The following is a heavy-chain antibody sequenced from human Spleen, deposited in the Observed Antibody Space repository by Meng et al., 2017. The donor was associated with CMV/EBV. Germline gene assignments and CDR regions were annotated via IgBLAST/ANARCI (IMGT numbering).Heavy chain of an antibody. Sequence: GESLKISCAASGFIFSSYVMHWFRQTPGKALEWVAVISYEGNNKYYTDSVKGRFTISRDNSKNTVYLQMSSLRAEDTAVYYCATIVGAGGDSFDYWGQGTLVTVSS. J-gene: IGHJ4*02. CDR1: GFIFSSYV. D-gene: IGHD1-26*01. V-gene: IGHV3-30*04. CDR3: ATIVGAGGDSFDY. CDR2: ISYEGNNK.